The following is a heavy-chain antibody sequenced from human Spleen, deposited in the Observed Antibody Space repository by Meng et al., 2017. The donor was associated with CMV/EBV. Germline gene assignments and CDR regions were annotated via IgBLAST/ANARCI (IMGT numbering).Heavy chain of an antibody. CDR2: IYYSGST. Sequence: GSLRLSCTVSGGSISSYYWSWIRQPPGKGLEWIGYIYYSGSTNYNPSLKSRVTISVDTSKNQCSLKLSSVTAADTAVYYCARGIHVFDPWGQGTLVTVSS. J-gene: IGHJ5*02. V-gene: IGHV4-59*01. CDR3: ARGIHVFDP. CDR1: GGSISSYY.